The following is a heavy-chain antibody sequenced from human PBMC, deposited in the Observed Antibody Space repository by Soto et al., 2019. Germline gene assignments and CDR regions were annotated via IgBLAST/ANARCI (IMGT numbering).Heavy chain of an antibody. CDR2: ISAYNGNT. D-gene: IGHD4-17*01. V-gene: IGHV1-18*01. CDR3: ARGPPGDYGDYWINNGEGHDAFDI. Sequence: GASVKVSCKASGYTFTSYGISWVRQAPGQGLEWMGWISAYNGNTNYAQKLQGRVTMTTDTSTSTAYMELRSLRSDDTAVYYCARGPPGDYGDYWINNGEGHDAFDIWGQGTMVTVSS. J-gene: IGHJ3*02. CDR1: GYTFTSYG.